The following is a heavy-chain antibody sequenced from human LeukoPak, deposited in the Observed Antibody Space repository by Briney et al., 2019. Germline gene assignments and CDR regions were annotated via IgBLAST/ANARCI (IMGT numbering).Heavy chain of an antibody. CDR2: ISAYNGNT. Sequence: GASVKVSCKASGYTFTSYGISWVRQAPGQGLEWMGWISAYNGNTNYAQKLQGRVTMTRDTSINTAYMELSSLRSDDTAMYYCAREGAPQLSSYFDHWGQGTLVTVSS. CDR3: AREGAPQLSSYFDH. J-gene: IGHJ4*02. V-gene: IGHV1-18*01. D-gene: IGHD1-1*01. CDR1: GYTFTSYG.